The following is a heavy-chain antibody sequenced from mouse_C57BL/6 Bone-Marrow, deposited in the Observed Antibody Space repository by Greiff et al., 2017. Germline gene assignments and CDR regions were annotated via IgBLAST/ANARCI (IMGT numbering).Heavy chain of an antibody. D-gene: IGHD2-5*01. CDR2: IYPRSGNT. CDR1: GYTFTSYG. CDR3: ARERGYYSNYVAY. Sequence: VQLQQSGAELARPGASVKLSCTASGYTFTSYGISWVKQRTGQGLEWIGEIYPRSGNTYYNEKFKGKATLTADKSSSTAYMELRSLTSEDSAVYFCARERGYYSNYVAYWGQGTLVTVSA. V-gene: IGHV1-81*01. J-gene: IGHJ3*01.